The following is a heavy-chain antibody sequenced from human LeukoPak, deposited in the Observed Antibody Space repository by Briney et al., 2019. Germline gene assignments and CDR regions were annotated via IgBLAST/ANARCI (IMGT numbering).Heavy chain of an antibody. V-gene: IGHV1-2*02. CDR3: AREVVVVAATDLDAVVGWFDP. D-gene: IGHD2-15*01. J-gene: IGHJ5*02. CDR2: INPNSGGT. CDR1: GYTFTGYY. Sequence: ASVKVSCKASGYTFTGYYMHWVRQAPGQGLEWMGWINPNSGGTNYAQKFQGRVTMTRDTSISTAYMELSRLRSDDKAVYYCAREVVVVAATDLDAVVGWFDPWGQGTLVTVSS.